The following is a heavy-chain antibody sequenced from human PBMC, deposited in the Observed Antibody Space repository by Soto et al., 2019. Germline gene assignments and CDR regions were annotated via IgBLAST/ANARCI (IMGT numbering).Heavy chain of an antibody. Sequence: GGSLRLSCAASGFTFDDYAMHWVRQAPGKGLEWVSGISWNSGSIGYADSVKGRFTISRDNAKNSLYLQMNSLRTEDTALYYCAKDTTRIVGATDFDYWGQGTLVTVSS. CDR2: ISWNSGSI. V-gene: IGHV3-9*01. J-gene: IGHJ4*02. D-gene: IGHD1-26*01. CDR3: AKDTTRIVGATDFDY. CDR1: GFTFDDYA.